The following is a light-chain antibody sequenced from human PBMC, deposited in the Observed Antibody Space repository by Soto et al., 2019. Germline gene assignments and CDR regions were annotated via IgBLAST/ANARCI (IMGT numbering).Light chain of an antibody. CDR1: QSLLGGNGKNY. V-gene: IGKV2-28*01. J-gene: IGKJ4*01. CDR2: LGS. CDR3: LQGRQTPLT. Sequence: DIVMTQSPLSLPVTPGEPASISCRSSQSLLGGNGKNYLDWYLQKPGQSPQLLIYLGSNRASGVPDRFSGSGSGTEFTLRITRVEAEDVGVYYCLQGRQTPLTFGGGTKVEIK.